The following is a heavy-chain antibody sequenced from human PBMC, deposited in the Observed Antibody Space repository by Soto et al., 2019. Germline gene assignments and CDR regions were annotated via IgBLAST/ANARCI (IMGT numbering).Heavy chain of an antibody. J-gene: IGHJ4*02. D-gene: IGHD2-2*01. CDR3: ATSSDTGYIFDF. CDR2: IKKDGSEE. Sequence: GGSLRLSCAASGFAFSSYWMSWVRQAPGKGLEWVANIKKDGSEEYYVDSVKGRFTISRDSAKNSLYLKMSSLRAEDSAVYYCATSSDTGYIFDFWGQGTLVTVYS. V-gene: IGHV3-7*01. CDR1: GFAFSSYW.